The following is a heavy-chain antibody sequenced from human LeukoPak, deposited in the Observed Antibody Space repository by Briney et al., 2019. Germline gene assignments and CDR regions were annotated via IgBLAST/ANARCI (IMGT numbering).Heavy chain of an antibody. CDR1: GYTFTGYY. V-gene: IGHV1-18*04. J-gene: IGHJ4*02. Sequence: ASVKVSCKASGYTFTGYYMHWVRQAPGQGLEWMGWISAYNGNTNYAQKLQGRVTMTTDTSTSTAYMELRSLRSDDTAVYYCARWHYSYGFDYWGQGTLVTVSS. D-gene: IGHD5-18*01. CDR3: ARWHYSYGFDY. CDR2: ISAYNGNT.